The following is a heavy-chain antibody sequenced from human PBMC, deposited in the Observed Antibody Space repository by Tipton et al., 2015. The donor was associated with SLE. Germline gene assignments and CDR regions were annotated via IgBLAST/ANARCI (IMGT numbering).Heavy chain of an antibody. J-gene: IGHJ6*02. Sequence: SLRLSCVASRFTVSSNYMSWVRQAPGKGLEWVSVIYSGGSTYYADSVKGRFTISRDNSKNTLYLQMNSLGAEDTAVYYCARDWGGGDYYYGMDVWGQGTTVTVSS. D-gene: IGHD3-16*01. CDR1: RFTVSSNY. CDR2: IYSGGST. V-gene: IGHV3-53*05. CDR3: ARDWGGGDYYYGMDV.